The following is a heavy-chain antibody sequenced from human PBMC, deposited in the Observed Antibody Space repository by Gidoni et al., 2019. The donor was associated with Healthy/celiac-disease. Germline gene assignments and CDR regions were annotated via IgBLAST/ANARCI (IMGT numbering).Heavy chain of an antibody. CDR1: GFTFSRYG. CDR3: AKFPQSWPYDSSGSGAFDI. CDR2: ISYDGSNK. Sequence: QVQLVESGGGVVQPGRFLRLSCAHSGFTFSRYGMHWVRQAPGKGLEWVAVISYDGSNKYYADSVKGRFTISRDNSKNTLYLQMNSLRAEDTAVYYCAKFPQSWPYDSSGSGAFDIWGQGTMVTVSS. J-gene: IGHJ3*02. D-gene: IGHD3-22*01. V-gene: IGHV3-30*18.